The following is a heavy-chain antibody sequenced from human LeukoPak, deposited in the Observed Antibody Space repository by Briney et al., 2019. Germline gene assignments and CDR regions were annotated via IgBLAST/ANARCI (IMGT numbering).Heavy chain of an antibody. D-gene: IGHD3-10*02. J-gene: IGHJ6*04. CDR3: AELGITMIGGV. V-gene: IGHV3-48*04. CDR1: GFTFISYS. Sequence: GGSLRLSCAASGFTFISYSMNWVRQAPGKGLEGVSYISSSGSTIYYADSVKGRFTISRDNAKNSLYLQMNSLRAEDTAVYYCAELGITMIGGVWGKGTTVTISS. CDR2: ISSSGSTI.